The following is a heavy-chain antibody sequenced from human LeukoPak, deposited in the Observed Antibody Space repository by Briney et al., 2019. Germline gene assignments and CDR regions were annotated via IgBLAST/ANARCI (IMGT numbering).Heavy chain of an antibody. CDR2: MKKISDGGTP. CDR3: ATDQGFIYYVDY. Sequence: GGTLRLSCAASGFPFNNAWMSWVRKAPGQGLELVGGMKKISDGGTPYYAAPVEGRFTISKDDSKHMLYLQMSSLKTEDTAVYYCATDQGFIYYVDYWGQGTLVTVSS. CDR1: GFPFNNAW. D-gene: IGHD3-10*01. J-gene: IGHJ4*02. V-gene: IGHV3-15*01.